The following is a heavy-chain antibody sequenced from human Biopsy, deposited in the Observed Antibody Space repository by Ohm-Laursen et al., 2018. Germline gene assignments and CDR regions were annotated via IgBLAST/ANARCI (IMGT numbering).Heavy chain of an antibody. D-gene: IGHD6-19*01. CDR2: TRSKKYGGSI. CDR1: GFTLRDYA. Sequence: SLRLSCAASGFTLRDYAVTWVRQGPGKGLEWVGLTRSKKYGGSIEYAASVKGRFSISREDSTNIAYLQMDSLKIEDTAVYFCSRFTTSRGWSRDVWGQGTLVTVSS. J-gene: IGHJ4*02. V-gene: IGHV3-49*04. CDR3: SRFTTSRGWSRDV.